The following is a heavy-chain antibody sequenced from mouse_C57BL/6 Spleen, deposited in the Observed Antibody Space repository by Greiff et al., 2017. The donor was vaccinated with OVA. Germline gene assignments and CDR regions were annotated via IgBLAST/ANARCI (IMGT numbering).Heavy chain of an antibody. V-gene: IGHV1-22*01. J-gene: IGHJ4*01. CDR1: GYTFTDYN. CDR2: INPNNGGT. Sequence: VQLKESGPELVKPGASVKMSCKASGYTFTDYNMHWVKQSHGKSLEWIGYINPNNGGTSYNQKFKGKATLTVNKSSSTAYMELRSLTSEDSAVYYCARDYYGSSYGYAMDYWGQGTSVTVSS. CDR3: ARDYYGSSYGYAMDY. D-gene: IGHD1-1*01.